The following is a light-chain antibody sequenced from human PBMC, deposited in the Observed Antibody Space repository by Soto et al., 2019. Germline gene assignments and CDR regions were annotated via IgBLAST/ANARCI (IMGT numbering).Light chain of an antibody. V-gene: IGLV1-51*01. J-gene: IGLJ1*01. CDR3: GTWDTSMSAYV. CDR2: DNN. CDR1: SSNIGNNY. Sequence: QSVLTQPPSVSAAPGQKVTISCSGSSSNIGNNYVSWYQQLPGAAPKLLIYDNNKRPSEIPDRFSGSKSGTSATLGITGLQTGDEADYYYGTWDTSMSAYVFATGTKLTVL.